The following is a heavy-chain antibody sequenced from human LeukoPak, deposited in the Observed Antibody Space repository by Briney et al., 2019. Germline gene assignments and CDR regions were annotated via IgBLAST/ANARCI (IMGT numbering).Heavy chain of an antibody. D-gene: IGHD6-13*01. CDR1: GFTFSDYA. J-gene: IGHJ6*02. Sequence: GGSLRLSCAASGFTFSDYAMSWVRQAPGKGLEWVSAISANGGKTYYADSVKGRFRISRDNSRNTVYLQMNSLRVDDTAVYYCAVDRWYTMNTWGQGTTVTVSS. CDR3: AVDRWYTMNT. CDR2: ISANGGKT. V-gene: IGHV3-23*01.